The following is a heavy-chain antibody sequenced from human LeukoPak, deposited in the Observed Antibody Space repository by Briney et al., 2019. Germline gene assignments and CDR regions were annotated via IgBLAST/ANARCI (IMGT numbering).Heavy chain of an antibody. J-gene: IGHJ4*02. Sequence: GGSLRLSCAASGFTFSNYAVRWVRQAPGKGLEWVSGISGSGDSTYYADSVKGRFTISRDNSKNTLYLQMNSLRAEDTAVYYCARAPWGGSSWYVFDYWGQGTLVTVSS. D-gene: IGHD6-13*01. CDR1: GFTFSNYA. V-gene: IGHV3-23*01. CDR2: ISGSGDST. CDR3: ARAPWGGSSWYVFDY.